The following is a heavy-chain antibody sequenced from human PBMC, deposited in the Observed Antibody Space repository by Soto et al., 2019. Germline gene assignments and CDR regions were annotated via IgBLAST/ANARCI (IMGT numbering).Heavy chain of an antibody. CDR3: ARGGYSSSWRFNY. V-gene: IGHV1-69*01. Sequence: QVQLAQSGAEVKKPGSSVKVSCKAPGGSLSTYAIRWVRQAPGQGLEWTGGIMATIDTATYAQKFQGRVTITADESTSTVYMELSSLRSEDTAVYYCARGGYSSSWRFNYWGQGALVTVSS. CDR2: IMATIDTA. CDR1: GGSLSTYA. J-gene: IGHJ4*02. D-gene: IGHD6-13*01.